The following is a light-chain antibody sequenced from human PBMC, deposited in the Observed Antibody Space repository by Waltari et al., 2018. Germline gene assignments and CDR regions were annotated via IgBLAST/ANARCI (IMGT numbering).Light chain of an antibody. J-gene: IGLJ3*02. CDR3: AVWDDSLSAWV. V-gene: IGLV1-47*01. Sequence: QSVLTQPPSASGTPGQGVTIPCSGRSPNIGSQYVFWYQQLPGTAPKPLSYRNNQRPSGVPDRFSGSKSGTSASLAISGLRSEDEADYHCAVWDDSLSAWVFGGGTKLTVL. CDR2: RNN. CDR1: SPNIGSQY.